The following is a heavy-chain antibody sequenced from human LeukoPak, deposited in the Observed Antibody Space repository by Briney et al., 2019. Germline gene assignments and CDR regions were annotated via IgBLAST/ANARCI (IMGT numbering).Heavy chain of an antibody. V-gene: IGHV3-21*01. J-gene: IGHJ3*02. CDR2: ISSSSSYI. CDR3: ARDGYDDILTGLDAFDI. Sequence: PGGSLRLSCAASGFTFSSYSMNWVRQAPGKGLEWVSSISSSSSYIYYADSVKGRFTISRDNAKNSLYLQMNSLRAEDTAVYYCARDGYDDILTGLDAFDIWGQGTMVTVSS. D-gene: IGHD3-9*01. CDR1: GFTFSSYS.